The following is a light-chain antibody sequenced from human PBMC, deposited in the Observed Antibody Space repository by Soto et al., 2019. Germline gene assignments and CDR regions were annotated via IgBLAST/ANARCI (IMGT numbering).Light chain of an antibody. J-gene: IGKJ2*01. CDR3: QHYGGSPLYT. CDR1: QSITSSH. V-gene: IGKV3-20*01. Sequence: EIVLTQSPGTLSLSPGERATLSCRASQSITSSHLAWYQQKPGQAPRLLIYDISRRATGIPDRFSGSASGTEFTLTVSRLEPEDFAVYFCQHYGGSPLYTFGQGTKMEIK. CDR2: DIS.